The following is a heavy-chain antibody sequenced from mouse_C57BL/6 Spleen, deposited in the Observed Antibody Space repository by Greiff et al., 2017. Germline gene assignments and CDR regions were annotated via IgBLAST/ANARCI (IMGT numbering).Heavy chain of an antibody. CDR1: GYTFTSYW. CDR3: ARSGSYGSSSCFDY. V-gene: IGHV1-72*01. Sequence: QVQLQQPGAELVKPGASVKLSCKASGYTFTSYWMHWVKQRPGRGLEWIGRIDPNSGGTKYNEKFKSKATLTVDKPSSTAYMQLSRLTSADSAVYYCARSGSYGSSSCFDYWGQGTTLTVSS. J-gene: IGHJ2*01. D-gene: IGHD1-1*01. CDR2: IDPNSGGT.